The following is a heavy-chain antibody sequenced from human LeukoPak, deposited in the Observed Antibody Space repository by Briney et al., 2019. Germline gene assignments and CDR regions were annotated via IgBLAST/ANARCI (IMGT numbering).Heavy chain of an antibody. CDR3: ARDPRAGWFDP. V-gene: IGHV3-21*01. J-gene: IGHJ5*02. CDR2: ISSSSSYI. CDR1: GFTFSSSS. Sequence: GGSLRLSCAASGFTFSSSSMNWVRQAPGKGLEWVSSISSSSSYIYYADSVKGRFTISRDNAKNSLYLQMNSLRAEDTVVYYCARDPRAGWFDPWGAGTLVTVSS.